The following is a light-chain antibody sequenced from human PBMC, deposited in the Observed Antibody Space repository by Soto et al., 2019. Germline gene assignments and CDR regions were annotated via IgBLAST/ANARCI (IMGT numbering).Light chain of an antibody. CDR3: QQRSNWPPTWT. Sequence: EIVLTQSPATLSLSPGERATLSCRASQSVSDNLAWYQHKPGQAPRLLIYDASNRATGIPARFSGSGSGTDFTLTISSLEPEDIAVYYCQQRSNWPPTWTFGQGTKVEIK. V-gene: IGKV3-11*01. CDR1: QSVSDN. J-gene: IGKJ1*01. CDR2: DAS.